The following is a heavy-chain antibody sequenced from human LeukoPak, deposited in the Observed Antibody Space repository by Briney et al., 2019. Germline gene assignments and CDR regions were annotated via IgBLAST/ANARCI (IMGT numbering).Heavy chain of an antibody. Sequence: GGSLRLSCVASGVIFSTYAMSWVRQAPGKGLEWVSAISDSGRSTYYADSVKGRFTISRDNSKNTLYLQVNSLRAEDTAVYYCATGGYFFGSGTPPPFDYWGQGTLVTVSS. D-gene: IGHD3-10*01. J-gene: IGHJ4*02. CDR1: GVIFSTYA. V-gene: IGHV3-23*01. CDR2: ISDSGRST. CDR3: ATGGYFFGSGTPPPFDY.